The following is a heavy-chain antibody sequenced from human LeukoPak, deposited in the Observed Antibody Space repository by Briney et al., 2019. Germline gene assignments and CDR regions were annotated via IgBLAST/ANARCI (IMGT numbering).Heavy chain of an antibody. D-gene: IGHD7-27*01. CDR2: IYTSGST. V-gene: IGHV4-61*02. CDR3: ARVQPLLTGDAFDI. J-gene: IGHJ3*02. Sequence: SETLSLTCTVSGGSISSGSYYWSWIRQPAGKGLEWIGRIYTSGSTNYNPSLKSRVTISVDTSKNQFSLKLSSVTAADTAVYYCARVQPLLTGDAFDIWGQGTMVTVSS. CDR1: GGSISSGSYY.